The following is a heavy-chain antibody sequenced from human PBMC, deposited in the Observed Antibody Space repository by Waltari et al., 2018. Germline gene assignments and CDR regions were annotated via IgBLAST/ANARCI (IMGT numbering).Heavy chain of an antibody. J-gene: IGHJ6*03. CDR1: GGSISSYY. CDR3: ARGSEGFRFAPHMDV. Sequence: QVQLQESGPGLVKPSETLSLTCTVSGGSISSYYWSWLRQPAGKGLEWIGRIYTSGSTNYNPSLKSRVTMSVDTSKNQFSLKLSSVTAADTAVYYCARGSEGFRFAPHMDVWGKGTTVTISS. V-gene: IGHV4-4*07. CDR2: IYTSGST. D-gene: IGHD3-10*01.